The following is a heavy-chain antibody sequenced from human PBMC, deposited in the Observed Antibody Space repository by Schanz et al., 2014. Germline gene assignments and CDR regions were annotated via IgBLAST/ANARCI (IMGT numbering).Heavy chain of an antibody. D-gene: IGHD3-3*01. CDR2: INYSGST. J-gene: IGHJ4*02. Sequence: QLQLQESGPGLAKPSETLSLTCSVSGGSISSSRYYWGWIRQSPGKGLEWIGSINYSGSTYYNPPQMMRATIPEAPSKPQSPRRVTSATATDTAMYYCARLLWRSGGRLRFYLDSWGQGTLVTVSS. CDR1: GGSISSSRYY. CDR3: ARLLWRSGGRLRFYLDS. V-gene: IGHV4-39*01.